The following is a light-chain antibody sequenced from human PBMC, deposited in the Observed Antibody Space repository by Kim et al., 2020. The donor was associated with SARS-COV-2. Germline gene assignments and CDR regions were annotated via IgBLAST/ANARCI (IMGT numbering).Light chain of an antibody. CDR2: TAS. CDR3: QQSYSAPT. Sequence: SASVGDTVTIACRASQSVDIYLNWYQKRPGKAPSLLIHTASNLQNGVPSRFSGSGSGTHFTLTISSLQPEDFATYYCQQSYSAPTFGQGTRLEIK. CDR1: QSVDIY. V-gene: IGKV1-39*01. J-gene: IGKJ5*01.